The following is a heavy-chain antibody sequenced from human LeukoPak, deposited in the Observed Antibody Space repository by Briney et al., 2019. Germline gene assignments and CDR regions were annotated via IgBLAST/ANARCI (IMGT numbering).Heavy chain of an antibody. V-gene: IGHV5-10-1*01. D-gene: IGHD3-10*01. Sequence: GESLRISCKGSGYSFTSCWISWVRQMPGKGLEWMGRIDPSDSYTNYSPSFQGHVTISADKSISTAYLQWSSLKASDTAMYYCARQTMVRGVYYYGMDVWGKGTTVTVSS. CDR2: IDPSDSYT. CDR1: GYSFTSCW. CDR3: ARQTMVRGVYYYGMDV. J-gene: IGHJ6*04.